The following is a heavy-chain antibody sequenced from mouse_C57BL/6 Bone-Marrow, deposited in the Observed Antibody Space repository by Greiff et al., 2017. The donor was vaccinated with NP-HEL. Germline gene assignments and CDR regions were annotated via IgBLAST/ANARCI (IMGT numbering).Heavy chain of an antibody. Sequence: QVQLQQPGAELVKPGASVKMSCKASGYTFTSYWITWVKQRPGQGLEWIGDIYPGSGSTNYNEKFKSKATLTVDTSTSTAYMQLSSLTSEDSAVYYCARRGLYCNYESYYAMDYWGQGTSVTVSS. J-gene: IGHJ4*01. V-gene: IGHV1-55*01. CDR1: GYTFTSYW. D-gene: IGHD2-10*02. CDR2: IYPGSGST. CDR3: ARRGLYCNYESYYAMDY.